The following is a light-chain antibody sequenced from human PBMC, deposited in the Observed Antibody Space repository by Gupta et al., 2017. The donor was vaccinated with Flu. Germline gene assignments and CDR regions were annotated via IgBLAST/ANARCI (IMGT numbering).Light chain of an antibody. CDR1: QGITNN. CDR3: QNQDSAPFT. Sequence: RQMTQSPSTLSASVGARVTITCLTSQGITNNLAWYQQQPGTVPTLLIYGASTLQSGAPSRFRGSGTGTEFTFTITSLQPEDFATDYCQNQDSAPFTFGPGTKVDIK. V-gene: IGKV1-27*01. J-gene: IGKJ3*01. CDR2: GAS.